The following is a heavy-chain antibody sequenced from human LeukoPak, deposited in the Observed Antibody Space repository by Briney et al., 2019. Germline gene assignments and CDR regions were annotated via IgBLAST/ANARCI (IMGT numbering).Heavy chain of an antibody. D-gene: IGHD3-22*01. CDR3: ARDPVYYDSSGSFDY. V-gene: IGHV3-48*01. CDR2: ISGTSSTI. CDR1: GFTFSIYT. Sequence: AGGSLRLXCAASGFTFSIYTMNWVRRAPGKGLEWVSYISGTSSTIYYADSVKGRFTISRDNAKNSLYLQMNSLGAEDTAVYYCARDPVYYDSSGSFDYWGQGTLVTVSS. J-gene: IGHJ4*02.